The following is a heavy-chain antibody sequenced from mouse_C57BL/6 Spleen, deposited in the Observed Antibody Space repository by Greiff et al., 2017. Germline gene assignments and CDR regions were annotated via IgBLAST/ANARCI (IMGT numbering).Heavy chain of an antibody. CDR3: ARPLYDPFAY. Sequence: VQLQQPGAELVKPGASVKLSCKASGYTFTSYWMPWVKQRPGQGLEWIGEIDPSDSYTNYNQKFKGKATLTVDTSSSTAYMQLSSLTSEDSAVYYCARPLYDPFAYWGQGTLVTVSA. V-gene: IGHV1-50*01. CDR1: GYTFTSYW. J-gene: IGHJ3*01. CDR2: IDPSDSYT. D-gene: IGHD2-3*01.